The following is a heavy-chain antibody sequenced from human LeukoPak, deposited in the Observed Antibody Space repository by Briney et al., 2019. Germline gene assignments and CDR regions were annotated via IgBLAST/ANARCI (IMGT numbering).Heavy chain of an antibody. CDR3: ARVSKGGLVTHFDY. V-gene: IGHV4-59*01. D-gene: IGHD3/OR15-3a*01. CDR2: IYYSGST. Sequence: SETLSLTCTVSGGSISSYYWSWIRQPPGKGLEWIGYIYYSGSTNYNPSLKSLVTISVDTSKNQFSLKLSSVTAADTAVYYCARVSKGGLVTHFDYWGQGTLVTVSS. CDR1: GGSISSYY. J-gene: IGHJ4*02.